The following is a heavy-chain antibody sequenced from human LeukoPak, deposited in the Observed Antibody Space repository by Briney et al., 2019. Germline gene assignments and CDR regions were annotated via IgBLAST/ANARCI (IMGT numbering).Heavy chain of an antibody. V-gene: IGHV3-64*04. CDR1: GFTFSSYA. J-gene: IGHJ4*02. D-gene: IGHD1-26*01. Sequence: GGSLRLSCAASGFTFSSYAMHWVRQAPGKGLEYVSAISSNGGSTYYADSVKGRFTISRDNSKNTLYLEMNSLRAEDTAVYYCAKPTRGSGSFLIEYWGQGTLVTVSS. CDR2: ISSNGGST. CDR3: AKPTRGSGSFLIEY.